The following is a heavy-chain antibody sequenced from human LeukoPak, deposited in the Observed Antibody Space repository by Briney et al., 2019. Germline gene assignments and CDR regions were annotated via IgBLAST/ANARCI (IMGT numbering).Heavy chain of an antibody. D-gene: IGHD6-6*01. CDR2: IYSGGST. Sequence: PGGSLRLSCAASGFTVSSNYMSWVRQAPGKGLEWVSVIYSGGSTYYADSVKGRFTISRDNSKNTLYLQMNSLRAEDTAVYYCATVYSSSSAYYFDYWGQGTLVTVSS. J-gene: IGHJ4*02. CDR3: ATVYSSSSAYYFDY. CDR1: GFTVSSNY. V-gene: IGHV3-66*01.